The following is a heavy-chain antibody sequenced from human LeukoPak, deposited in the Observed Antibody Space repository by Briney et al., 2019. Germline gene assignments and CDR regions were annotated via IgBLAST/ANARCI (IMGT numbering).Heavy chain of an antibody. CDR1: GFSLSTGGVG. D-gene: IGHD2-15*01. CDR2: IYENDEK. V-gene: IGHV2-5*01. J-gene: IGHJ3*01. CDR3: AHRHRGVASDV. Sequence: SGPTLVNPTQTLTLTCIFSGFSLSTGGVGVGWIRQPPGEALEWLGVIYENDEKLYSSSLQNRLSITKDTSKNQVVLTMANMDPVDTATYYCAHRHRGVASDVWGQGTMVTVSS.